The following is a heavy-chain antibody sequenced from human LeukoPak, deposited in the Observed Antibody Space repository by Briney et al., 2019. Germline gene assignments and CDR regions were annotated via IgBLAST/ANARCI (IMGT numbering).Heavy chain of an antibody. CDR3: ARDKRHGPRGAFDI. CDR2: INPSDGVI. J-gene: IGHJ3*02. Sequence: ASVKVSCKASGYTFTGYYMHWVRQAPGQGLEWMGIINPSDGVIDYAQKFQDRVTTTRDTSTSTVYMELSSLRSEGTAVYYCARDKRHGPRGAFDIWGQGTMVTVSS. V-gene: IGHV1-46*01. CDR1: GYTFTGYY. D-gene: IGHD2-8*01.